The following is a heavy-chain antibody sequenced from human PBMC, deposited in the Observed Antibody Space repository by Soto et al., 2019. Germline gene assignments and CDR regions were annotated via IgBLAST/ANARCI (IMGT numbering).Heavy chain of an antibody. J-gene: IGHJ6*02. Sequence: QVQLVESGGGLVQPGKSLRLSCATSGFTFRSYGMHWVRQAPGKGLEWLAVISNDGTKKFFADSVKGRLTLSRDNARNTLSLQINSLRADDTYVYFCGKDTPDFSGGDGPLFYYSGMDVWGHGTTVTASS. V-gene: IGHV3-30*18. CDR3: GKDTPDFSGGDGPLFYYSGMDV. D-gene: IGHD2-15*01. CDR2: ISNDGTKK. CDR1: GFTFRSYG.